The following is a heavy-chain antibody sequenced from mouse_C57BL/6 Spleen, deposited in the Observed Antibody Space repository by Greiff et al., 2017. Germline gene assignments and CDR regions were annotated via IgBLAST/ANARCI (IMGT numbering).Heavy chain of an antibody. V-gene: IGHV14-1*01. CDR2: IDPEDGDT. J-gene: IGHJ3*01. Sequence: VQLQQSGAELVRPGASVKLSCTASGFNIKDYYMHWVKQRPEQGLEWIGRIDPEDGDTEYAPKFQGKATMTAATSSNTAYLQLSSLTSEDTAVYYCTTEDYYGSSRFAYWGQGTLVTVSA. CDR3: TTEDYYGSSRFAY. CDR1: GFNIKDYY. D-gene: IGHD1-1*01.